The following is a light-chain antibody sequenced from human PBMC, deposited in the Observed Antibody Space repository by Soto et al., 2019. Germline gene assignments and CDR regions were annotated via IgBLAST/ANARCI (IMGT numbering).Light chain of an antibody. CDR3: SSYTTSSTLV. J-gene: IGLJ1*01. CDR1: SSDVGAYNY. CDR2: EVN. Sequence: QSALTQPASVSGSPGQSTTISCTGTSSDVGAYNYVSWYQQRPGKAPQLMIYEVNNLPSGVSHRFSGSKSGNTASLTISGLQAEDESDYYCSSYTTSSTLVFGTGTKVTVL. V-gene: IGLV2-14*01.